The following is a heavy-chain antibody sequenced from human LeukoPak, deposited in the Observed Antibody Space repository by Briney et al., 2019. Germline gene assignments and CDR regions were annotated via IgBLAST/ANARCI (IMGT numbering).Heavy chain of an antibody. CDR2: IYSGDSDA. CDR3: ARRTDWYFDI. V-gene: IGHV5-51*01. Sequence: GESLKISCKGSGCSFSMYWIGWVRQMPGTGLEWMGIIYSGDSDARYSPSFQGQVTMSADKSINTAYLQWDSLKASDTAMYYCARRTDWYFDIWGRGTLVTVSS. CDR1: GCSFSMYW. J-gene: IGHJ2*01.